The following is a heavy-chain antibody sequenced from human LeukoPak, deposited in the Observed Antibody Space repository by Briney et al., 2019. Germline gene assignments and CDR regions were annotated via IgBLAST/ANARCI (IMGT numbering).Heavy chain of an antibody. CDR3: AREETANNWFDP. J-gene: IGHJ5*02. Sequence: SETLSPTCTVSGGSISSYYRSWIRQPPGKGLEWIGYIYYSGSTNYNPSLKSRVTISVDTSKNQFSLKLSSVTAADTAVYYCAREETANNWFDPWGQGTLVTVSS. D-gene: IGHD5-24*01. CDR2: IYYSGST. V-gene: IGHV4-59*01. CDR1: GGSISSYY.